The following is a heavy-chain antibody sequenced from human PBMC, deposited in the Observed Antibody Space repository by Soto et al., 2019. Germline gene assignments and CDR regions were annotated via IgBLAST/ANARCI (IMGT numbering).Heavy chain of an antibody. CDR3: ARIDYGEGY. Sequence: PGGSLRLSCAASGFIVSSRPMSWVRQAPGRGLEWVSVIYSDGSTYHADSVKDRFTISRDNSKNTLYLQMNSLRDEDTAVYFCARIDYGEGYWGEGTLVTVSS. D-gene: IGHD4-17*01. V-gene: IGHV3-66*01. J-gene: IGHJ4*02. CDR1: GFIVSSRP. CDR2: IYSDGST.